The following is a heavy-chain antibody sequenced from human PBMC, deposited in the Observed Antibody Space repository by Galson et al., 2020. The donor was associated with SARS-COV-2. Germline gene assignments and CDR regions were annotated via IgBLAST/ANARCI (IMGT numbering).Heavy chain of an antibody. D-gene: IGHD3-3*01. Sequence: SGPTLVKPTQTLTLTCTFSGFSLSSSGVGVGWIRQPPGKALEWLALIYWDDDEHYSPSLKSRLTITKATSKNQVVLTMTNMDPVYTGTYFLAHVLCVRRSGCGGCDYWRQGTRVIGSS. CDR2: IYWDDDE. V-gene: IGHV2-5*02. CDR1: GFSLSSSGVG. J-gene: IGHJ4*02. CDR3: AHVLCVRRSGCGGCDY.